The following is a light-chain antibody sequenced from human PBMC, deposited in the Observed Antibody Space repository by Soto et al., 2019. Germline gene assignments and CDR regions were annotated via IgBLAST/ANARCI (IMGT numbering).Light chain of an antibody. CDR3: QQRSDWPT. V-gene: IGKV3-11*01. Sequence: EIVSTQSPATLSLSPGERATLSCGASQSISSYLAWYQQRPGQAPRLLIYDASKRATGIPARFSGSGSGTDFTLTISSLEPEDFAVYYCQQRSDWPTFGGGTKVDIK. CDR2: DAS. CDR1: QSISSY. J-gene: IGKJ4*01.